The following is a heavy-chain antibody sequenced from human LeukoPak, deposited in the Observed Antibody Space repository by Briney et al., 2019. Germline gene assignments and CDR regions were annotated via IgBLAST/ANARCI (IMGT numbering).Heavy chain of an antibody. CDR2: INHSGST. J-gene: IGHJ5*02. CDR1: GGSFSGYY. Sequence: SETLSLTCAVYGGSFSGYYWSWIRQPPGKGLEWIGEINHSGSTNYNPSLKSRVTISVDTSKNQFSLKLSSVTAADTAVYYCAEVVAATNNWFDPWGQGTLVTVSS. V-gene: IGHV4-34*01. CDR3: AEVVAATNNWFDP. D-gene: IGHD2-15*01.